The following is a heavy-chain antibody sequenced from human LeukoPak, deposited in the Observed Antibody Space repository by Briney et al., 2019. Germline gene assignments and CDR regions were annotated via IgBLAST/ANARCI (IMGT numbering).Heavy chain of an antibody. CDR1: GYTFTGYY. CDR2: INPNSDGT. CDR3: ARAPPYNILTGYRLFDY. D-gene: IGHD3-9*01. J-gene: IGHJ4*02. Sequence: ASMKVSCKASGYTFTGYYMHWVRQAPGQGLEWMGWINPNSDGTKYAQKFQGRVTMTRDTSISTAYMEVIRLTSDDTAVYYCARAPPYNILTGYRLFDYWGQGTLVTVSS. V-gene: IGHV1-2*02.